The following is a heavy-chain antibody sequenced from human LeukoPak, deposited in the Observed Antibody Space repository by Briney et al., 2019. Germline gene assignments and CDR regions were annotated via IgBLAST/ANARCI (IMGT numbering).Heavy chain of an antibody. D-gene: IGHD6-13*01. CDR1: GGSISSSSYY. Sequence: SETLSLTCTVSGGSISSSSYYWGWIRQPPGKGLEWIGSIYYSGSTYYNPSLYSRVTISVDTSKNQFSLKLSSLTAADTAVYYCATCPITADGAVDYWGRGIRVTVSS. CDR3: ATCPITADGAVDY. J-gene: IGHJ4*02. V-gene: IGHV4-39*07. CDR2: IYYSGST.